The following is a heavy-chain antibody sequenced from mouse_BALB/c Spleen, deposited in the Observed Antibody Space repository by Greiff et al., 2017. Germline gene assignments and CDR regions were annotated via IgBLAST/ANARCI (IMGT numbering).Heavy chain of an antibody. CDR2: ISDGGSYT. D-gene: IGHD1-2*01. J-gene: IGHJ4*01. CDR1: GFTFSDYY. Sequence: EVMLVESGGGLVKPGGSLKLSCAASGFTFSDYYMYWVRQTPEKRLEWVATISDGGSYTYYPDSVKGRFTISRDNAKNNLYLQMNILKSEDTAMYYCTRDKDYVYAYMALDYWGQGTSVTVSS. CDR3: TRDKDYVYAYMALDY. V-gene: IGHV5-4*02.